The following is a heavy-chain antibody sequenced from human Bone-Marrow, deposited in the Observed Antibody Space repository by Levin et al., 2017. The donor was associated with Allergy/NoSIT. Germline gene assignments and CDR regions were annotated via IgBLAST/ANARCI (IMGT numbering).Heavy chain of an antibody. CDR3: VRGGGYSPDFYEDDHDYYGMDV. Sequence: GESLKISCAPSGFTFSSYNMNWVRQAPGKGLEWVCSISSGTTYKFYADSVKGRFTISRDNAKNSLYLQMNSLRAEDTAVYYCVRGGGYSPDFYEDDHDYYGMDVWGQGTTVIVSS. V-gene: IGHV3-21*01. D-gene: IGHD2-21*02. J-gene: IGHJ6*02. CDR1: GFTFSSYN. CDR2: ISSGTTYK.